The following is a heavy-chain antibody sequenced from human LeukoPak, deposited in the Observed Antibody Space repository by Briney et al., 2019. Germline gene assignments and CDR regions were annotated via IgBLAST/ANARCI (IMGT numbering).Heavy chain of an antibody. CDR2: INHSGST. D-gene: IGHD5-24*01. CDR3: ARVFVEMATNRRIVVDY. Sequence: HSETLSLTCAVYGGSFSGYYWNWIRQPPGKGLEWIGEINHSGSTNYNPSLKSRVTISVDTSKNQFSLKLSSVTAADTAVYYCARVFVEMATNRRIVVDYWGQGTLVTVSS. J-gene: IGHJ4*02. CDR1: GGSFSGYY. V-gene: IGHV4-34*01.